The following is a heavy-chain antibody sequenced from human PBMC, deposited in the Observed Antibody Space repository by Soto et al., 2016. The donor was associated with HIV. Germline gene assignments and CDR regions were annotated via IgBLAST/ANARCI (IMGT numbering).Heavy chain of an antibody. CDR3: ARGDSYYYYMDV. J-gene: IGHJ6*03. V-gene: IGHV4-59*01. CDR1: GGSISSYF. CDR2: IYYSGST. Sequence: QVQLQESGPGLVKPSKTLSLTCTVSGGSISSYFWSWIRQPPGKGLEWIGYIYYSGSTNYNPSLKSRVTISVDTSKNQFSLKLSSVTAADTAVYYCARGDSYYYYMDVWGKGPRSPXP.